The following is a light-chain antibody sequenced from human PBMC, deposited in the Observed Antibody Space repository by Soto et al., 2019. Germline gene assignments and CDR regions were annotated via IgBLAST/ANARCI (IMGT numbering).Light chain of an antibody. CDR3: QQYHSSPPWT. CDR1: QTIYSW. V-gene: IGKV1-5*03. CDR2: NAS. J-gene: IGKJ1*01. Sequence: DIQMTQSPSTLSASVGDRVTLTCRASQTIYSWLAWYQQKPGKAPNLLIYNASTLESGVPSRFSGSGSGTEVTLTISSLQPDEFATYYCQQYHSSPPWTFGQGTKVEIK.